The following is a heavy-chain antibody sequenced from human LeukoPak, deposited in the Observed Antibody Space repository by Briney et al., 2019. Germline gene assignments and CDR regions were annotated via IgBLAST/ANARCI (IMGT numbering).Heavy chain of an antibody. V-gene: IGHV3-30-3*01. CDR1: GFTFRNYA. J-gene: IGHJ4*02. Sequence: GRSLRLSCAASGFTFRNYAIHWVRQAPGKGLEWVAVIPSDGTNKNYADSVKGRFTISRDKAKNTVYLQVNSLRSEDTAVYYCARDPVTTWGYFDYWGQGTLVTVSS. D-gene: IGHD4-17*01. CDR3: ARDPVTTWGYFDY. CDR2: IPSDGTNK.